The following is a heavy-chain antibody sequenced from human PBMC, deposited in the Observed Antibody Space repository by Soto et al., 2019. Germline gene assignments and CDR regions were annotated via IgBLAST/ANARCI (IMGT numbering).Heavy chain of an antibody. CDR3: AREERDVVVVVAATKYGMDV. D-gene: IGHD2-15*01. J-gene: IGHJ6*04. Sequence: ASVKVSCKASGYTFTGYYMHWVRQAPGQGLEWMGWINPNSGGTNYAQKFQGWVTMTRDTSISTAYMELSRLRSDDTAVYYCAREERDVVVVVAATKYGMDVWGKGTRVTVSS. CDR2: INPNSGGT. V-gene: IGHV1-2*04. CDR1: GYTFTGYY.